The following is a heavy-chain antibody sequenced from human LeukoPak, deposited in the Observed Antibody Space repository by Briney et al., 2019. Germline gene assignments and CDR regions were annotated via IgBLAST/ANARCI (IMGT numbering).Heavy chain of an antibody. D-gene: IGHD1-7*01. CDR3: ARANWNYMNWFDP. Sequence: SVKVSCKASGGTFSSYAISWVRQAPGQGLEWMGGIIPTFGTANYAQKFQGRVTITTDESTSTAYMELSSLRSEDTAVYYCARANWNYMNWFDPWGQGTLVTVSS. CDR2: IIPTFGTA. J-gene: IGHJ5*02. V-gene: IGHV1-69*05. CDR1: GGTFSSYA.